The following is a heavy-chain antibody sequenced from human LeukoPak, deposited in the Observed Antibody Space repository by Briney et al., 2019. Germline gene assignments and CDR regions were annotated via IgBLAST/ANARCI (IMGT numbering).Heavy chain of an antibody. D-gene: IGHD5-12*01. CDR3: ARLRRRGYSGYAFDY. J-gene: IGHJ4*02. Sequence: SETLSLTCTVSGGSISSGGYYWSWIRQPPGKGLEWIGYIYHSGSTYYNPSLKSRVTISVDRSKNQFSLKLSSVTAADTAVYYCARLRRRGYSGYAFDYWGQGTLVTVSS. CDR2: IYHSGST. CDR1: GGSISSGGYY. V-gene: IGHV4-30-2*01.